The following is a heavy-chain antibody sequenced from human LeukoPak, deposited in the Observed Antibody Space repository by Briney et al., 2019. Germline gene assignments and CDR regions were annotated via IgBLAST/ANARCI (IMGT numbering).Heavy chain of an antibody. CDR1: GYTFTGYS. CDR2: INPNSGAT. D-gene: IGHD1-26*01. Sequence: ASVKVSCKASGYTFTGYSMHWVRQAPGQGLEWMGWINPNSGATNYAQKFQGRVTMTRDTSISTAYMELSRLSSDDTAVYYCATSGSYRIIDYWGQGTLVTVSS. V-gene: IGHV1-2*02. CDR3: ATSGSYRIIDY. J-gene: IGHJ4*02.